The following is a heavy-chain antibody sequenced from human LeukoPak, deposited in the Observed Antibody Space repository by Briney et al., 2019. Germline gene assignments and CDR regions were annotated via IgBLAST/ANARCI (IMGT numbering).Heavy chain of an antibody. CDR3: TREAFYASGWYSLFGY. V-gene: IGHV3-23*01. CDR2: ITGSSGRT. J-gene: IGHJ4*02. CDR1: GFTISNYG. D-gene: IGHD6-19*01. Sequence: PGGSLRLSGAASGFTISNYGMNWVRQAPGKELEWVSSITGSSGRTYYADSVKGRFTISRDNSKNTLFLQMNSLRADDTAVYYCTREAFYASGWYSLFGYWGQGTLVTVSS.